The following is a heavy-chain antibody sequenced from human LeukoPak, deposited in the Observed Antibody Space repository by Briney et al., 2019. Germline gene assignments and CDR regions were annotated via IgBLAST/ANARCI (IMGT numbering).Heavy chain of an antibody. V-gene: IGHV1-2*06. CDR3: ARDPADSSSSGRYSSSWYEGCY. CDR2: INPNTGGT. CDR1: GYTFTGYY. Sequence: ASVKVSCKASGYTFTGYYMNWVRQAPGQGLEWMGRINPNTGGTNYAQNFQGSVTMTRDTSITTVYMELSRPRSDDTAVYYCARDPADSSSSGRYSSSWYEGCYWGQGTLVTVSS. J-gene: IGHJ4*02. D-gene: IGHD6-13*01.